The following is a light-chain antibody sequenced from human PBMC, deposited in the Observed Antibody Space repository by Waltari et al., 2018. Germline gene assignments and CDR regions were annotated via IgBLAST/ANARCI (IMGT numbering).Light chain of an antibody. CDR2: KAS. Sequence: DIQMTQSPSTLSASVGDRVPIPCRASQKINTWLAWHQQKPGKAPKLLIYKASSLESGVPSRFSGSGSGTEFTLTISSLQPDDFATYYCLQYNGEPRTFGQGTKVEVK. CDR3: LQYNGEPRT. CDR1: QKINTW. J-gene: IGKJ1*01. V-gene: IGKV1-5*03.